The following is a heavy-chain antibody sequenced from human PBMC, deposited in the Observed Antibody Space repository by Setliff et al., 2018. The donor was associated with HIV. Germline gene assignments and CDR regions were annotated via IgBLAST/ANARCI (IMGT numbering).Heavy chain of an antibody. CDR3: ARVPVSSYYHYMDV. CDR2: ISAYNGNT. J-gene: IGHJ6*03. CDR1: GYTFTSYG. Sequence: ASVKVSCKASGYTFTSYGISWVRQAPGQGLEWMGWISAYNGNTNFTQGRVTMTTDTSTRTAYMELRSLRSDDTAVYYCARVPVSSYYHYMDVWGKGTTVTVSS. V-gene: IGHV1-18*01. D-gene: IGHD6-13*01.